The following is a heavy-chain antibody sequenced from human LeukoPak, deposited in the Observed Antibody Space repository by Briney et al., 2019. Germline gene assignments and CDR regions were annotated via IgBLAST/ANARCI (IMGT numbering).Heavy chain of an antibody. V-gene: IGHV4-59*01. Sequence: SETLSLTCTVSGGSISSYYWSWIRQPPGKGLEWIGYIYYSGSTNYNPSLKSRVTISVDTSKNQFSLKLSFVTAADTAVYYCASNYYGSGRQDYWGQGTLVTVSS. D-gene: IGHD3-10*01. J-gene: IGHJ4*02. CDR1: GGSISSYY. CDR2: IYYSGST. CDR3: ASNYYGSGRQDY.